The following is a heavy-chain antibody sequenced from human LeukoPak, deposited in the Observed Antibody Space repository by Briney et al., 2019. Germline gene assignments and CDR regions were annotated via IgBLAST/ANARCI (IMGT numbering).Heavy chain of an antibody. V-gene: IGHV3-74*01. CDR3: ARAAPPYSSSWYGSYFFDY. CDR1: GFTFSSYW. Sequence: GGSLRLSCAASGFTFSSYWMHWVRQAPGKGLVWVSRINSDGSSASYADSVKARFTISRDNAKNTLFLQMNSLRAEDTAVYYCARAAPPYSSSWYGSYFFDYWGQGTLVTVSS. J-gene: IGHJ4*02. CDR2: INSDGSSA. D-gene: IGHD6-13*01.